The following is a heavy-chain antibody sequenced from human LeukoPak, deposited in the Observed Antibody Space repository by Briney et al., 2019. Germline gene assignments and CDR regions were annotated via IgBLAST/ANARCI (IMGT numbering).Heavy chain of an antibody. CDR2: ISSSGSTI. V-gene: IGHV3-11*01. J-gene: IGHJ4*02. CDR3: ARDRRMYYYGSGSYYKRNHLDY. D-gene: IGHD3-10*01. Sequence: GGSLRLSCAASGFTFSDYYMSWLRQAPGKGPEWVSYISSSGSTIYYADSVKGRFTISRDNAKNSLYLQMNSLRAEDTAVYYCARDRRMYYYGSGSYYKRNHLDYWGQGTLVTVSS. CDR1: GFTFSDYY.